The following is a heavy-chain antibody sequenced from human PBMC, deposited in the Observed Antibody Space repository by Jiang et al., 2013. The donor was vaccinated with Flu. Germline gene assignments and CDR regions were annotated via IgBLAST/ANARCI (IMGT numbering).Heavy chain of an antibody. D-gene: IGHD1-26*01. CDR1: GFTFSSYS. CDR3: ARGEVGATRGAFDI. J-gene: IGHJ3*02. Sequence: AASGFTFSSYSMNWVRQAPGKGLEWVSSISSSSSYIYYADSVKGRFTISRDNAKNSLYLQMNSLRAEDTAVYYCARGEVGATRGAFDIWGQGTMVTVSS. V-gene: IGHV3-21*01. CDR2: ISSSSSYI.